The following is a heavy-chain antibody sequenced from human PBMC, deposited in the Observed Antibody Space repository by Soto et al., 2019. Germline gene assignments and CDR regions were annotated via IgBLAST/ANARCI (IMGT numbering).Heavy chain of an antibody. CDR3: ARDLWGYCGTDCYPLDV. J-gene: IGHJ6*02. CDR1: GGSISGYY. Sequence: SETLSLTCTVSGGSISGYYWSWIRQPPGKGLEWIGYMYNTGSTVYNPSFKSRVTISVDASKNQFSLKLNSVTAADTAVYYCARDLWGYCGTDCYPLDVWDQGTTVTV. D-gene: IGHD2-21*02. CDR2: MYNTGST. V-gene: IGHV4-59*01.